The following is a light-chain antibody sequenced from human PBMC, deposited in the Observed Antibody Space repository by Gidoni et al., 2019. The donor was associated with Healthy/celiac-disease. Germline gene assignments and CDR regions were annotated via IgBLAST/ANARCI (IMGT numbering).Light chain of an antibody. Sequence: EIVLTQSPGTLSLSPGERATHSCRASQSVSSSYLAWYQQKPGQAPRLLIYGASSRATGIPDRFSGSGSGTDFTRTISRLEPEDFAVYYCQQYGSTITFGQGTRLEIK. CDR1: QSVSSSY. V-gene: IGKV3-20*01. CDR3: QQYGSTIT. CDR2: GAS. J-gene: IGKJ5*01.